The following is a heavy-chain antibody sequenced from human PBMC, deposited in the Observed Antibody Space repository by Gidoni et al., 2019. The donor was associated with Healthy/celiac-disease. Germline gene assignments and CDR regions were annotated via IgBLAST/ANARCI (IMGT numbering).Heavy chain of an antibody. CDR3: TRDPHYYDSSGYDYGFDY. J-gene: IGHJ4*02. CDR1: GFTFGDYA. D-gene: IGHD3-22*01. Sequence: EVQLVESGGGLVQPGRSLRLSCTASGFTFGDYALSWVRQAPGKGLEWVGFIRSKAYGGTTEYAASVKGRFTISRDDSKSIAYLQMNSLKTEDTAVYYCTRDPHYYDSSGYDYGFDYWGQGTLVTVSS. V-gene: IGHV3-49*04. CDR2: IRSKAYGGTT.